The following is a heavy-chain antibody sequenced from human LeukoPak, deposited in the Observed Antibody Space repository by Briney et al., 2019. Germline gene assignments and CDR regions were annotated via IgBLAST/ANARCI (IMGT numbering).Heavy chain of an antibody. CDR3: ARVFRGGSASYYSW. V-gene: IGHV3-7*01. D-gene: IGHD3-10*01. Sequence: GGSLRLSCAASGFTFSSYWMSWVRQAPGKGLEWVANIKQDGSEKYYVDSVKGRFTISRDNAKNSLYLQMNSLRAEDTAVYYCARVFRGGSASYYSWWGQGTLVTVSS. CDR1: GFTFSSYW. CDR2: IKQDGSEK. J-gene: IGHJ4*02.